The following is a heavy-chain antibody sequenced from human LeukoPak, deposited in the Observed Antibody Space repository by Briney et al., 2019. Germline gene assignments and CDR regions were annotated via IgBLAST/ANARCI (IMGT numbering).Heavy chain of an antibody. J-gene: IGHJ3*02. CDR1: GYTFTGYY. V-gene: IGHV1-2*02. CDR2: SNPNSGGT. CDR3: ARDYYDSGGYYFDAFDI. Sequence: ASVKVSCKASGYTFTGYYMHWVRQAPGQGLEWMGWSNPNSGGTNYAQKLQGRVTMTTDTSTSTAYMELRSLRSDDTAVYYCARDYYDSGGYYFDAFDIWGQGTMVTVSS. D-gene: IGHD3-22*01.